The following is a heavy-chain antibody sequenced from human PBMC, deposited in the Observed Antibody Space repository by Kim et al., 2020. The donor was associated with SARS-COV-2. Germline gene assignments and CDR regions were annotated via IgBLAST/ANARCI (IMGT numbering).Heavy chain of an antibody. Sequence: ASVKVSCKVSGYTLTELSMHWVRQAPGKGLEWMGGFDPEDGETIYAQKFQGRVTMTEATSTDTAYMELSSLRSEDTAVYYCATNSSSCYNYYGMDVWGQGTTFTVS. CDR3: ATNSSSCYNYYGMDV. V-gene: IGHV1-24*01. CDR1: GYTLTELS. J-gene: IGHJ6*02. CDR2: FDPEDGET. D-gene: IGHD6-13*01.